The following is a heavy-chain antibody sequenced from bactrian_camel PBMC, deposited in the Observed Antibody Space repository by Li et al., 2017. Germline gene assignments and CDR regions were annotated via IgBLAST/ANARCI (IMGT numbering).Heavy chain of an antibody. Sequence: HVQLVESGGGSVRAGGSLRLSCAAIGHSYSSYCMGWFRQAPGRKREGLAHIDSDGTTTYADSVKGRFTISKDSAKNALYLQMNSLQPEDTAMYYCAARQPCRVWLGYEDPGEYNIWGQGTQVTVS. J-gene: IGHJ4*01. CDR2: IDSDGTT. D-gene: IGHD5*01. CDR1: GHSYSSYC. CDR3: AARQPCRVWLGYEDPGEYNI. V-gene: IGHV3S53*01.